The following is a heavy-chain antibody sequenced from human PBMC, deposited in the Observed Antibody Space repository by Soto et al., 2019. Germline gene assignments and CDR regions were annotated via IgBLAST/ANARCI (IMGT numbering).Heavy chain of an antibody. D-gene: IGHD2-2*01. V-gene: IGHV6-1*01. CDR2: TYYRSQWYD. Sequence: SQTLSLTCDSSGARVPSNSAAWNWIRLAPSRGLEWLGRTYYRSQWYDDYGVSVGGRTTIRADXAKNQFSLQLNSVTPDDPAVYYCARGISVAHTAPRYCSTTTCFIFDFWGQGALVTVSS. CDR3: ARGISVAHTAPRYCSTTTCFIFDF. CDR1: GARVPSNSAA. J-gene: IGHJ4*02.